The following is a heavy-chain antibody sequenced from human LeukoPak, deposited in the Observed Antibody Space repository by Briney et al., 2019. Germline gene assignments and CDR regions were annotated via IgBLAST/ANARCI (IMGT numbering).Heavy chain of an antibody. CDR3: ATVGRLGRIAVAGLY. Sequence: GGSLRLSCAASGFTFSSYGMHWVRQAPGKGLEWVAFIRYDGSNKYYADSVKGRFTISRDNSKNTLYLQMNSLRAEDTVVYYCATVGRLGRIAVAGLYWGQGTLVTVSS. V-gene: IGHV3-30*02. J-gene: IGHJ4*02. D-gene: IGHD6-19*01. CDR1: GFTFSSYG. CDR2: IRYDGSNK.